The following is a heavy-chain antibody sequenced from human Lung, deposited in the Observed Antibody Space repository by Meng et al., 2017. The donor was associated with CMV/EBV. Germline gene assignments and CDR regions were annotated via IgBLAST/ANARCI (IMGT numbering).Heavy chain of an antibody. CDR2: ISSSGSTI. CDR3: ARVPRSRYYYYGMEV. CDR1: GFTFSSYE. D-gene: IGHD3-10*01. V-gene: IGHV3-48*03. J-gene: IGHJ6*02. Sequence: SCAASGFTFSSYEMNWVRQAPGKGLEWVSYISSSGSTIYYADSVKGRFTISRDNAKNSLYLQMNSLRAEDTAVYYCARVPRSRYYYYGMEVWGQGTXVTVSS.